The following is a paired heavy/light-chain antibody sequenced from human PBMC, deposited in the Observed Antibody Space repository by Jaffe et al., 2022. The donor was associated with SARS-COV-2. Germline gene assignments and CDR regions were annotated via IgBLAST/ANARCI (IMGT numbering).Heavy chain of an antibody. V-gene: IGHV1-46*01. CDR3: AREPPGTGGFDY. J-gene: IGHJ4*02. CDR1: GYSLTNYY. D-gene: IGHD1-1*01. CDR2: ISPSGDLI. Sequence: QVQLVQSGAEVKKPGASIMLSCEASGYSLTNYYMHWVRQAPGQGLEWMAIISPSGDLIVYAQKLQDRLYMTRDTSTSTVYIELNSLSSEDTAVYFCAREPPGTGGFDYWGQGTLVTVSS.
Light chain of an antibody. CDR2: EVF. V-gene: IGLV2-23*02. CDR1: SSDVGSHKL. J-gene: IGLJ1*01. CDR3: CSNAGGSAYV. Sequence: QSALTQPASVSGSPGQSITISCAGTSSDVGSHKLVSWYQQHPGKAPKLMIYEVFKRPSGISNRFSGSKADNTASLTISGLQAEDEADYYCCSNAGGSAYVFGTGTKVTVL.